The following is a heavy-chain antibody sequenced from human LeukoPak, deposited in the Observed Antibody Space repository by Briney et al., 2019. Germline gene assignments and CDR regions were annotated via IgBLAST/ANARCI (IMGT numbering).Heavy chain of an antibody. D-gene: IGHD6-19*01. CDR1: GGSIDSYY. J-gene: IGHJ4*02. V-gene: IGHV4-59*01. Sequence: ASETLSLTCTVSGGSIDSYYWTWIRQPPGKGLEWIAYIYSASTNYNPSLKSRATITVDTSRNQFSLKLRSATAADMAVYYCARGRTSGGYPHFDSWGQGIQVTVSS. CDR2: IYSAST. CDR3: ARGRTSGGYPHFDS.